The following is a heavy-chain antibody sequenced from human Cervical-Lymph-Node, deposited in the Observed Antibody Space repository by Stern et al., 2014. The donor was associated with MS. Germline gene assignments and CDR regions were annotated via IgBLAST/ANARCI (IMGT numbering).Heavy chain of an antibody. CDR1: GFTFGDYT. CDR2: IRSKASGGTT. V-gene: IGHV3-49*03. CDR3: EAAGGY. D-gene: IGHD2-15*01. J-gene: IGHJ4*02. Sequence: EMQLVESGGGLVQPGRSLRLSCATSGFTFGDYTMSWFRQAPGTGLEWVGFIRSKASGGTTEYAASVKDRFTISRDDSKSIAYLEMNSLKSEDTAIYYCEAAGGYWGLGTLVTVSS.